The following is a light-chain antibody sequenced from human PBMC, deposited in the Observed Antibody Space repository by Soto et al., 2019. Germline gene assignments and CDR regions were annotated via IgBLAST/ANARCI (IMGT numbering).Light chain of an antibody. CDR2: GTS. V-gene: IGKV3-20*01. CDR3: QQYESSPPLT. J-gene: IGKJ1*01. Sequence: EIVLTQSPGTLSLSPGERATLSCRASQSVGNNYLAWYQQKPGQPPRLLIYGTSSRATGIPDRFSGSGSGTDFTLTISRLEPEDFAVYYCQQYESSPPLTFGQGTKVEIK. CDR1: QSVGNNY.